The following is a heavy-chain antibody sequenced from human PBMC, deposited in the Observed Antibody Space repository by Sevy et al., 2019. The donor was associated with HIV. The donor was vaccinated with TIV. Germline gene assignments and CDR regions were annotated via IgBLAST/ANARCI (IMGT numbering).Heavy chain of an antibody. CDR1: GLSFRSYE. CDR2: ISTGGGTL. J-gene: IGHJ4*01. CDR3: ATSRRDYYNYYFDY. D-gene: IGHD3-22*01. V-gene: IGHV3-48*03. Sequence: GGSLRLSCAASGLSFRSYELNWVRQAPGKGLQWISYISTGGGTLFYADSVKGRFTISRDNAKNSVFLQMNSLRAEDTAVYFCATSRRDYYNYYFDYWGHGTLVTVSS.